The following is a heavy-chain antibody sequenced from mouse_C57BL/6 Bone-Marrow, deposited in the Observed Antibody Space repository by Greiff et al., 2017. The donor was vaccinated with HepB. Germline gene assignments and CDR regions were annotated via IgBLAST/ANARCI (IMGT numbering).Heavy chain of an antibody. J-gene: IGHJ1*03. CDR3: AREGLAYWYFDV. CDR1: GYTFTSYW. CDR2: IDPSDSYT. Sequence: VQLQQPGAELVKPGASVKLSCKASGYTFTSYWMQWVNQRPGQGLEWIGEIDPSDSYTNYNQKFKGQATLTVDTSSSTAYMQLSSLTSEDSAVYYCAREGLAYWYFDVWGTGTTVTVSS. V-gene: IGHV1-50*01.